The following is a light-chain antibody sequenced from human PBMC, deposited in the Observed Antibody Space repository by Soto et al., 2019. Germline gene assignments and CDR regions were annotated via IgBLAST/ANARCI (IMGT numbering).Light chain of an antibody. CDR1: HTISSSY. Sequence: EIVLTQSPGTLSLSPGERATLSCRASHTISSSYLAWYQQKPGQAPRLLMYGISRRATGIPDRFSDSGSGTDFTLTITRLEPEDFAVYDCQQYVTSSPRTFGQGTKVEIK. J-gene: IGKJ1*01. CDR2: GIS. V-gene: IGKV3-20*01. CDR3: QQYVTSSPRT.